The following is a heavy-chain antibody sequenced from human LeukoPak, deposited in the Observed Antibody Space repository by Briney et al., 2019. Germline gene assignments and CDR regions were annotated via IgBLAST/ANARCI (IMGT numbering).Heavy chain of an antibody. CDR3: ARDYDSDYMDV. CDR2: IRQDGSEK. D-gene: IGHD3-16*01. J-gene: IGHJ6*03. V-gene: IGHV3-7*01. Sequence: PGGSLRLSCAASGSTFSSYWMSWVRQAPGKGLEGVANIRQDGSEKYYVDSVKGRFTISRDNAKNSLYLQMNSLRAEDTAVYYCARDYDSDYMDVWGKGTTVTVSS. CDR1: GSTFSSYW.